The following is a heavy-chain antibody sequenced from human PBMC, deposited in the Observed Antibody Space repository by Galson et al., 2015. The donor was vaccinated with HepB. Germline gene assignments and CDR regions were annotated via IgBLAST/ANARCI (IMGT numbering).Heavy chain of an antibody. J-gene: IGHJ3*02. CDR1: TFIFSTYS. Sequence: SLRLSCAASTFIFSTYSMDWVRQAPGKGLEWVSYISSGSSTIYYADSVKARFTISRDNAKNSLYLQMNSLRAEDTAVYYCARDSGGAFEIWGQGTMVTVSS. V-gene: IGHV3-48*04. CDR2: ISSGSSTI. CDR3: ARDSGGAFEI. D-gene: IGHD1-26*01.